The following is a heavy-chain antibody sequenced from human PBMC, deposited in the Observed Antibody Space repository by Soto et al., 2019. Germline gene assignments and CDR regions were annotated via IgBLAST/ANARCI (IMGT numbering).Heavy chain of an antibody. CDR1: GFTFSSYG. D-gene: IGHD1-26*01. V-gene: IGHV3-30*03. Sequence: GGSLRLSCAVSGFTFSSYGMYWVRQAPGKGLEWVAVISYDGTNRYYADSVRGRFAISRDNSKSTLFLQMNSLRPEDTAVYYCARAFSGSYPNFDYWGQGTLVTVSS. CDR2: ISYDGTNR. CDR3: ARAFSGSYPNFDY. J-gene: IGHJ4*02.